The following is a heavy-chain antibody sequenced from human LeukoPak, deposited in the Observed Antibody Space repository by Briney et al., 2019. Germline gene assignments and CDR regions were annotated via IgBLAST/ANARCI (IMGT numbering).Heavy chain of an antibody. V-gene: IGHV3-53*01. CDR3: ARDLGYCTNGVCHTRFDY. D-gene: IGHD2-8*01. CDR1: GFSVRSNY. Sequence: PGGSLRLSCAASGFSVRSNYMSWVRQAPGKGLEWVSVIYVGGSTNYADSVKGRFTISRDNSKNTLYLQMNSLRAEDTAVYYCARDLGYCTNGVCHTRFDYWGQGTLVAVSS. CDR2: IYVGGST. J-gene: IGHJ4*02.